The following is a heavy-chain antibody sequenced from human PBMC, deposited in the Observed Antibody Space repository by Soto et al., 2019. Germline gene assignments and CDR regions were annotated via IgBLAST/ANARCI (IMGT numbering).Heavy chain of an antibody. J-gene: IGHJ4*02. CDR3: ARGGIQLSYAFDY. CDR1: GSSFSNFY. V-gene: IGHV4-4*07. CDR2: IYTSGAT. Sequence: QVQLQESGPRLVKPSETLSLTCSVSGSSFSNFYWSWIRQPAGKGLGWIGRIYTSGATSYNPSLKVRVPVSVDTSQDPVSLSVRSVTAADTAVYFCARGGIQLSYAFDYWGPGILVTVSS. D-gene: IGHD1-1*01.